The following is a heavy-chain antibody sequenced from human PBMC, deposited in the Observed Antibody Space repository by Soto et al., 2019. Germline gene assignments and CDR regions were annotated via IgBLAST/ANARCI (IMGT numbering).Heavy chain of an antibody. CDR2: IFHTGTT. Sequence: PSETLSLTCTVSGGSVSSGNYYWRWIRQPPGKGLEWIGYIFHTGTTNYNPSLKSRVAISLDTSMNQFSLKLSSVTAADTAVYYCTRAPVSGSYCFDFWGQGTPVTVSS. CDR1: GGSVSSGNYY. CDR3: TRAPVSGSYCFDF. D-gene: IGHD1-26*01. V-gene: IGHV4-61*01. J-gene: IGHJ4*02.